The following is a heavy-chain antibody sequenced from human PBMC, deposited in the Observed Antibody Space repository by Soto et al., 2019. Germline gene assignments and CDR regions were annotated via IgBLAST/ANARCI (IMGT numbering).Heavy chain of an antibody. J-gene: IGHJ4*02. V-gene: IGHV4-61*01. CDR3: ARVRIFGVDNPDY. CDR1: GGSVSSGSYY. Sequence: TSETLSLTCTVSGGSVSSGSYYWSWIRQPPGKGLEWIGYIYYSGSTNYNPSLKSRVTISVDTSKNQFSLKLSSVTAADTDVYYCARVRIFGVDNPDYWGQGTLVTVSS. CDR2: IYYSGST. D-gene: IGHD3-3*01.